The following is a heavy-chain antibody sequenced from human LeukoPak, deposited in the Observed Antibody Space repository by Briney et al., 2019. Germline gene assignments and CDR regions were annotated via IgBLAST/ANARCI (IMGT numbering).Heavy chain of an antibody. CDR1: GFTFSSYS. CDR2: ISSSSSAI. Sequence: PGGSLRLSCAASGFTFSSYSMNWVRQAPGKGLEWVSYISSSSSAIYYADSVKGRFTISRHNAKNSLYLQMDSLRAEDTAVYYCARGAITIQNPHGPFDPWGQGTLVTVSS. V-gene: IGHV3-48*04. CDR3: ARGAITIQNPHGPFDP. D-gene: IGHD3-3*01. J-gene: IGHJ5*02.